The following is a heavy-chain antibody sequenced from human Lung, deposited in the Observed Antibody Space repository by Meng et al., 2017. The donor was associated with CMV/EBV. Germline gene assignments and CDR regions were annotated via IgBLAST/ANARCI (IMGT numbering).Heavy chain of an antibody. CDR2: ISSSSSLF. CDR1: GFTFKSYR. Sequence: GESXKISCAASGFTFKSYRMDWVRQAPGKGLEWVSAISSSSSLFYYIDSVKGRFTISRDNAKNLLYLQMNSLRVEDTAVYYCARDGTFEQKGAVDYWGQGTLVTVSS. CDR3: ARDGTFEQKGAVDY. J-gene: IGHJ4*02. V-gene: IGHV3-21*01. D-gene: IGHD1-14*01.